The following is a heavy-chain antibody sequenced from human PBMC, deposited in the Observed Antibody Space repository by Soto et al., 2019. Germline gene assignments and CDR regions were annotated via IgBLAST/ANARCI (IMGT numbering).Heavy chain of an antibody. V-gene: IGHV1-2*02. CDR2: INAHSGGT. CDR1: GFSFTGYY. CDR3: AKDLTRQLAYWLDP. J-gene: IGHJ5*02. Sequence: SVKVSCKASGFSFTGYYIYWLRQAPGQGLEWMGWINAHSGGTEYAQKFQGRVTLTRDTSIATAYLTLTSLTSDVTALYYCAKDLTRQLAYWLDPWGQGTQVTVSS. D-gene: IGHD6-6*01.